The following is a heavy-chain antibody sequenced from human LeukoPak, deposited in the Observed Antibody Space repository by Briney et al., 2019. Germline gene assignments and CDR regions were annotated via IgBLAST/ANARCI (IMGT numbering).Heavy chain of an antibody. CDR3: ARDRTSTWPLREIDY. Sequence: GGSLRLSCAASGFALSSYSMNWVRQAPGKGLEWVSSISSSSDYIYYADSVKGRITISRDNAKNSLYLQMNSLRDEDTAMYYCARDRTSTWPLREIDYWGQGTLVTVSS. CDR1: GFALSSYS. V-gene: IGHV3-21*01. CDR2: ISSSSDYI. J-gene: IGHJ4*02.